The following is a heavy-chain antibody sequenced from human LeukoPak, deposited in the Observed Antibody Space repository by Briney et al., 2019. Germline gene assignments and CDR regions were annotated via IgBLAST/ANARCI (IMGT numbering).Heavy chain of an antibody. CDR2: INGGNGNT. V-gene: IGHV1-3*01. CDR3: ARASYDLLTANSLNWFDP. D-gene: IGHD3-9*01. Sequence: ASVKASCKTSGYTFTRYAIHWVRQAPGQRLEWMGWINGGNGNTKYSQKFQGRVTITRDTSASTVYMELRSLRSEDTVVYYCARASYDLLTANSLNWFDPWGQGTLVTVSS. CDR1: GYTFTRYA. J-gene: IGHJ5*02.